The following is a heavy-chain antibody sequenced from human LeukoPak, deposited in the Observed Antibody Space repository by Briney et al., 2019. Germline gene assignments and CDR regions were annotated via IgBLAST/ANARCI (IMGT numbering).Heavy chain of an antibody. CDR3: ASSIAAAGHDY. D-gene: IGHD6-13*01. Sequence: SETLSLTCAVYGGSFSGYYWSWIRQPPGKGLEWIGEINHSGSTNYNPSLKSRVTLSVDTSKNQFSLKLSSVTAAATAVYYCASSIAAAGHDYWGQGTLVTVSS. V-gene: IGHV4-34*01. J-gene: IGHJ4*02. CDR1: GGSFSGYY. CDR2: INHSGST.